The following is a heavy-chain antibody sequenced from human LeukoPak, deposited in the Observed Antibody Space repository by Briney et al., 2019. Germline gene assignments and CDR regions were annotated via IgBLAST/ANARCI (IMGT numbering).Heavy chain of an antibody. J-gene: IGHJ5*02. CDR2: IYYSGST. Sequence: SETLSLTCTVSGGPITSNTDYWGWIRQPPGKGLEWIASIYYSGSTYYNPALTSRVTISVYTSKAQFYLTLNYGPGPDTTLFSCARNPTRTKPPPLVPLSAETWFDPCGEGTPVTASS. CDR1: GGPITSNTDY. D-gene: IGHD1-14*01. CDR3: ARNPTRTKPPPLVPLSAETWFDP. V-gene: IGHV4-39*01.